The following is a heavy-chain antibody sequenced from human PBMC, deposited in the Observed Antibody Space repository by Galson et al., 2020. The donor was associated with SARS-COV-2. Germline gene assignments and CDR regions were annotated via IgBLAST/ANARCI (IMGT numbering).Heavy chain of an antibody. CDR3: AHRLGIVGAPYFDY. J-gene: IGHJ4*02. V-gene: IGHV2-5*02. CDR2: IYWDDDK. D-gene: IGHD1-26*01. Sequence: KMSGPTLVKPTQTLTLTCTFSGFSLSTSGVGVGWIRQPPGKALEWLALIYWDDDKRHSPSLKSRLTITKDTSKNQVVLTMTNMDPVDTATYYCAHRLGIVGAPYFDYWGQGTLVTVSS. CDR1: GFSLSTSGVG.